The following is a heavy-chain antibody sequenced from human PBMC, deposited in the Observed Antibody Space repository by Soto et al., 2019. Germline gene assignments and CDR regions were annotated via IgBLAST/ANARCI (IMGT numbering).Heavy chain of an antibody. J-gene: IGHJ5*02. D-gene: IGHD2-15*01. V-gene: IGHV3-74*01. CDR2: INSDGSST. CDR1: GFTFSSYW. CDR3: ARDQGYCSGGSCYVAGS. Sequence: EVQLVESGGGLVQPGVSLRLSCAASGFTFSSYWMHWVRQAPGKGLVWVSRINSDGSSTGYADSVMGRFTISRDNANNTLYLKMNSLRAEDTAVYYCARDQGYCSGGSCYVAGSWGQGTLVTVYS.